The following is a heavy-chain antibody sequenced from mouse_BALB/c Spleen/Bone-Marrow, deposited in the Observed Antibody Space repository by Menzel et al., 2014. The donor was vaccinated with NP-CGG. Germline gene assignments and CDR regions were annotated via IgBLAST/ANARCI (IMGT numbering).Heavy chain of an antibody. CDR1: GFNIKDTY. V-gene: IGHV14-3*02. D-gene: IGHD1-1*01. Sequence: VQLQQPGAELVKPGASVKLSCTASGFNIKDTYMHWVKQRPEQGLEWIGRIDPANGNTKYDPKFQGKATITADTSSNTAYPQLSSLTSEDTAVYYCARDYGSSYYYAMDYWGQGTSVTVSS. J-gene: IGHJ4*01. CDR3: ARDYGSSYYYAMDY. CDR2: IDPANGNT.